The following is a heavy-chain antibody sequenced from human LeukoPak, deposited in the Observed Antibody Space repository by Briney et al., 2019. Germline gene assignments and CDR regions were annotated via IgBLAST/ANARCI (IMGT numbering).Heavy chain of an antibody. D-gene: IGHD1-26*01. CDR3: ARDQGSYPDY. J-gene: IGHJ4*02. V-gene: IGHV1-18*04. CDR1: GYTFRNFY. Sequence: ASVKVSCKALGYTFRNFYIHWVRQAPGQGLEWMGWISAYNGNTNYAQKLQGRVTMTTDTSTSTAYMELRSLRSDDTAVYYCARDQGSYPDYWGQGTLVTVSS. CDR2: ISAYNGNT.